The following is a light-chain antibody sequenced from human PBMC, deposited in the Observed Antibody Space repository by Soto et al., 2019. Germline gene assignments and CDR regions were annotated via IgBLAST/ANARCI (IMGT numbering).Light chain of an antibody. J-gene: IGKJ1*01. CDR3: PQYKSYS. CDR1: QSISRW. V-gene: IGKV1-5*01. CDR2: DAS. Sequence: DTQMTQSPPTLSASVGDRVTITCRASQSISRWLAWYQQKPGKAPKLLIYDASSLESGVPSRFSVSGSGTEFTLTISSMQPDYLATYYCPQYKSYSFGQGTKVDIK.